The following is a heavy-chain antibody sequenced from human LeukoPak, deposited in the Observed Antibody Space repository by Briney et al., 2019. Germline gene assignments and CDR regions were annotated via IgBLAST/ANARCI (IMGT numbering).Heavy chain of an antibody. J-gene: IGHJ6*03. CDR3: ARTLYYYYYMDV. CDR1: GDSISSYY. V-gene: IGHV4-59*01. Sequence: SETLSLTCTVSGDSISSYYWSWIRQPPGRGLEWIGYIYYSGSTNYNPSLKSRVTISVDTSKNQFSLKLSSVTAADTAVYYCARTLYYYYYMDVRGKGTTVTISS. CDR2: IYYSGST.